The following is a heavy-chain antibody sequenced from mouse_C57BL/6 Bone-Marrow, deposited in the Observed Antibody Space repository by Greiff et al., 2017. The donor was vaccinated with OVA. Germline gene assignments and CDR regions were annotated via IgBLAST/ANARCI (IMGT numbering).Heavy chain of an antibody. CDR1: GYSFTGYY. D-gene: IGHD3-3*01. CDR3: ARGGAGPFAC. J-gene: IGHJ3*01. Sequence: VQLQQSGPELVKPGASVKISCKASGYSFTGYYMNWVKQSPEKSLEWIGEINPSTGGTTYNQKFKAKATLTVDKTSSTAYMQLKSLTSEDSAVYYCARGGAGPFACWDRGNLVTVTA. CDR2: INPSTGGT. V-gene: IGHV1-42*01.